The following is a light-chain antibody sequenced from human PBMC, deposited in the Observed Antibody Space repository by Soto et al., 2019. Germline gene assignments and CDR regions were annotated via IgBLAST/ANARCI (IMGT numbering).Light chain of an antibody. V-gene: IGLV2-14*01. CDR2: DVG. Sequence: QSALTQPASVSGSPGQSITISCTGTSRDVGGYNYVSWYQQHPGKAPKLMIYDVGNRPSGVSNRFSGSKSGNTASLTISGLQAEDEADYYCHSYTSGSSGVFGGGTKLTVL. CDR1: SRDVGGYNY. J-gene: IGLJ3*02. CDR3: HSYTSGSSGV.